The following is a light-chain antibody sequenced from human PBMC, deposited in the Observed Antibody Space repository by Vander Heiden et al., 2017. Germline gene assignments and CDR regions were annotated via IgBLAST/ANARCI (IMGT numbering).Light chain of an antibody. CDR1: QSGSSSY. J-gene: IGKJ5*01. Sequence: VLTQSPATLSFSPGERATLSCGGSQSGSSSYLAWYQQKPGLAPRLLIYDASSRATGIPDRFSGSGSGTDFTLTISRLEPEDFAVYYCQQYGSSPLTFGQGTRLEIK. V-gene: IGKV3D-20*01. CDR2: DAS. CDR3: QQYGSSPLT.